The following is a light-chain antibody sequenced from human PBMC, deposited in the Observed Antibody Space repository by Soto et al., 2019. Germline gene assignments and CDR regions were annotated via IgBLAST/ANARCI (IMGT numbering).Light chain of an antibody. CDR2: EVT. Sequence: QPASVSGSPGQSITISCTGSSSDAADYKYVSWYQQHPGKAPKALIAEVTKRPSGVSDRFSGSKSGNTASLTISGLQAEDEADYYCSSYTTNSTLVFGTGTKLTVL. CDR3: SSYTTNSTLV. CDR1: SSDAADYKY. J-gene: IGLJ1*01. V-gene: IGLV2-14*01.